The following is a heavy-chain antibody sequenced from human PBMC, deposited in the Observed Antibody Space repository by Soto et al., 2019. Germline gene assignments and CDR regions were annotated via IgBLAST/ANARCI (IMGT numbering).Heavy chain of an antibody. CDR2: INHSGST. CDR3: VRGRNSRHYDYVWGSYRY. D-gene: IGHD3-16*02. Sequence: LEILSLTCAVYGGSFSGYYWSWIRQPPGKGLEWIGEINHSGSTNYNPSLKSRVTISVDTSKSQFSLKLSSVTAADTAVYYCVRGRNSRHYDYVWGSYRYWGQGTLVTV. J-gene: IGHJ4*02. V-gene: IGHV4-34*01. CDR1: GGSFSGYY.